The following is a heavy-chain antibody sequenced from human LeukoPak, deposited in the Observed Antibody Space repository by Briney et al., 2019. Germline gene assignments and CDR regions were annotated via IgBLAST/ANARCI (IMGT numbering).Heavy chain of an antibody. CDR1: GGSISSYY. D-gene: IGHD3-22*01. CDR2: IHTSGST. V-gene: IGHV4-4*07. J-gene: IGHJ5*02. Sequence: SETLSLTCTVSGGSISSYYWSWIRQPAGKGLERIGRIHTSGSTNYNPSLKSRVTMSVDTSKNQFSLKLSSVTAADTAVYYCARDRSVDYYDSSENWFDPWGQGTLVTVSS. CDR3: ARDRSVDYYDSSENWFDP.